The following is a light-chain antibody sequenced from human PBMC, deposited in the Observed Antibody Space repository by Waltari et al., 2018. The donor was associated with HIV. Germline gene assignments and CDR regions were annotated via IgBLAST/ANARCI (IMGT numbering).Light chain of an antibody. CDR3: CSYTGSTTWV. V-gene: IGLV2-23*01. CDR1: SSDVRCYNV. J-gene: IGLJ3*02. CDR2: EAN. Sequence: QSALTQPASVSGSPGHSLTLPCTGPSSDVRCYNVVSWDQQHPGKAPKLMIYEANKRPPGVSNRLSGPKSGNTASLTISGLQAEDEADYYCCSYTGSTTWVFGGGTKLTVL.